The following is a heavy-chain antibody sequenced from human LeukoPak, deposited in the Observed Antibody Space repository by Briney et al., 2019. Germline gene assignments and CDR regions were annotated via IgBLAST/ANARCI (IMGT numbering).Heavy chain of an antibody. J-gene: IGHJ5*02. CDR1: GGSIRSYY. V-gene: IGHV4-59*01. Sequence: PSETLSLTCTVSGGSIRSYYWSWIRQPLGKGLEWIGYIYYSGSTNYNPSLKSRVAISVDTSKNQFSLKLSSVTAADTAVYYCARGETRANLFDPWGQGTLVTVSS. CDR3: ARGETRANLFDP. CDR2: IYYSGST.